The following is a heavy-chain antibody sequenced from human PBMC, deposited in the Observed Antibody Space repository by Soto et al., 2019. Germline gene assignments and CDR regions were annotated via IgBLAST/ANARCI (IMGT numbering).Heavy chain of an antibody. V-gene: IGHV3-66*01. Sequence: HPGGSLRLSCAASGFTVSNNYMSWVRQAPGKGLEWVSVIYSGSSTYYADSMKGRFTISRDNSKNTLYLQMNSLRAEDTAVYYCARAPDNYYYYYYMDVWGKGT. CDR1: GFTVSNNY. J-gene: IGHJ6*03. CDR3: ARAPDNYYYYYYMDV. D-gene: IGHD1-20*01. CDR2: IYSGSST.